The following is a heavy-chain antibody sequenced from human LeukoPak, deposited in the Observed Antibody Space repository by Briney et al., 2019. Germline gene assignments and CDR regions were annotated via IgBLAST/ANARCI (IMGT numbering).Heavy chain of an antibody. CDR3: ARIPVLRYFDWLLATDDAFDI. CDR1: GGSFSGYY. CDR2: INHNGST. V-gene: IGHV4-34*01. Sequence: SETLSLTCAVYGGSFSGYYWSWIRQPPGKGLEWIGEINHNGSTNYNPSLKSRVTISVDTSKNQFSLRLSSVTAADTAVYYCARIPVLRYFDWLLATDDAFDIWGQGTMVTVSS. D-gene: IGHD3-9*01. J-gene: IGHJ3*02.